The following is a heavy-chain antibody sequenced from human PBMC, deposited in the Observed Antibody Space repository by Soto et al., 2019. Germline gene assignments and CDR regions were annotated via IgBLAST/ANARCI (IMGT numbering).Heavy chain of an antibody. Sequence: SETLSLTCAVYGGSFSGYYWSWIRQPPGKGLEWIGEINHSGSTNYNPSLKSRVTISVDTSKNQFSLKLSSVTAADTAVYYCARGFPDCSGGSCSPAPFDYWGQGTLVTVSS. CDR3: ARGFPDCSGGSCSPAPFDY. J-gene: IGHJ4*02. V-gene: IGHV4-34*01. CDR1: GGSFSGYY. D-gene: IGHD2-15*01. CDR2: INHSGST.